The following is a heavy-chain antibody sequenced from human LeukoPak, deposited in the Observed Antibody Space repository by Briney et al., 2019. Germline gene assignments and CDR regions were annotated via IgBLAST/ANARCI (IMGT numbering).Heavy chain of an antibody. V-gene: IGHV3-21*01. J-gene: IGHJ4*02. Sequence: PGGSLRLSCAASGFTFSSYSMNWVRQAPGKGLEWVSSISSSSSYIHYADSVKGRFTISRDNAKNSLYLQMNSLRAEDTAVYYCARDGNGGSGSYWVFDYWGQGTLVTVSS. CDR1: GFTFSSYS. D-gene: IGHD3-10*01. CDR2: ISSSSSYI. CDR3: ARDGNGGSGSYWVFDY.